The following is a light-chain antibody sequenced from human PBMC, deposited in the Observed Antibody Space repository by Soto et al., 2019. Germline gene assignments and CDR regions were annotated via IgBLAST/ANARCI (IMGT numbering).Light chain of an antibody. CDR1: SANIGSNT. CDR2: SNN. CDR3: AAWDDRLNGPV. J-gene: IGLJ7*01. Sequence: QSVLPKPPSASGTPGQRGTSSCSGSSANIGSNTVNSYQQLPGTAPKLLIYSNNQRPSEVPDLFSGAKAGTSASLDISGRQSEDEDDYYCAAWDDRLNGPVFGGGTQLTVL. V-gene: IGLV1-44*01.